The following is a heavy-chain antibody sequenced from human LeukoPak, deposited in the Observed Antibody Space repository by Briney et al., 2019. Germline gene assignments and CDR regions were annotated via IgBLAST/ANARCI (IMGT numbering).Heavy chain of an antibody. CDR1: GDSVSSNSAA. CDR3: TRGGARGCIDY. Sequence: SQTLSLTCAISGDSVSSNSAAWNLIRQSPSTGLEWLGRTYYRSKWYYDYAESVTSRITIYPDTSKNQFSLHLTSVTPEDTAVYYCTRGGARGCIDYWGQGALVTVSS. CDR2: TYYRSKWYY. J-gene: IGHJ4*02. D-gene: IGHD3-10*01. V-gene: IGHV6-1*01.